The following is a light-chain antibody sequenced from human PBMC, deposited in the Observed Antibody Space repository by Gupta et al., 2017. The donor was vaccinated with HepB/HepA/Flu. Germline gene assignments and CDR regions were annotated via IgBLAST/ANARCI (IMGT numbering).Light chain of an antibody. Sequence: EIVMTQSPATLSVSPGERATFSCRASQSVSSNLAWYQQTPGQAPRLLIYGASTRATGIPARFSGSGSGTEFTLTISSLQSEDFAIYFCQQESNWPRTFGQGTKVEIK. J-gene: IGKJ1*01. CDR2: GAS. CDR3: QQESNWPRT. CDR1: QSVSSN. V-gene: IGKV3-15*01.